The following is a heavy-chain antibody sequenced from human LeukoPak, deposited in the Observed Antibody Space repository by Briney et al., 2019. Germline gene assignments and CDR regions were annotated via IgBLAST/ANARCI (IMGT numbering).Heavy chain of an antibody. D-gene: IGHD1-26*01. CDR3: ARFLRGATNALEI. Sequence: SETLSLTCTVSGGSISSYYWGWIRQPPGKGLEYIGFTFYSGTTNYNPSLKSRVTISVDTSKNQFSLKLSSVTAADTAVYYCARFLRGATNALEIWGQGTMVTVSS. V-gene: IGHV4-59*01. CDR2: TFYSGTT. J-gene: IGHJ3*02. CDR1: GGSISSYY.